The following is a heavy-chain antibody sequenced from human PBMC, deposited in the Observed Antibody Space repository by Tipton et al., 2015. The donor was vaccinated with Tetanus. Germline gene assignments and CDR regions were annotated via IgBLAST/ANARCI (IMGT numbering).Heavy chain of an antibody. CDR3: ARAGVDTAMADFDY. V-gene: IGHV1-8*01. J-gene: IGHJ4*02. CDR1: GYTFNSYD. D-gene: IGHD5-18*01. Sequence: QLVQSGAEVKKPGASVKVSCKASGYTFNSYDINWVRQATGQGLEWMGWMNPKSGNTGYAQKFQGRVTMTRNTSISTAYMELSSLRSEDTAVYYCARAGVDTAMADFDYWGQGTLVTVSS. CDR2: MNPKSGNT.